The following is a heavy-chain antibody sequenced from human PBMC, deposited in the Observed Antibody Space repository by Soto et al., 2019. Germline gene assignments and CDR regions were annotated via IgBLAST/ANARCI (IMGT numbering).Heavy chain of an antibody. CDR2: IYYSGST. CDR3: ARDPGFGESPPYGMDV. J-gene: IGHJ6*02. D-gene: IGHD3-10*01. V-gene: IGHV4-31*03. Sequence: TLSLTCTVSGGSINSGGYYWSWIRQHPGKGLEWIGYIYYSGSTYYNPSLKSRVTISVDTSKNQFSLKLSSVTAADTAVYYCARDPGFGESPPYGMDVWGQGTTVTVSS. CDR1: GGSINSGGYY.